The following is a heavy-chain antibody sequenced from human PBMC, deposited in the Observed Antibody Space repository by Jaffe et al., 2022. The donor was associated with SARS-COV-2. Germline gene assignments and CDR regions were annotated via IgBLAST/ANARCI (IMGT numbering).Heavy chain of an antibody. D-gene: IGHD2-15*01. J-gene: IGHJ4*02. V-gene: IGHV3-7*03. CDR3: AREAHSSFDY. CDR2: IDVDGREK. CDR1: GISFTNYW. Sequence: EEQLVESGGGLVQPGWSLRLSCATSGISFTNYWMAWVRQTPGKGLEWVATIDVDGREKFYLDSVKGRFTVSRDNAKNSLFLQMNSVRVDDTAVYYCAREAHSSFDYWGQGSLVTVSS.